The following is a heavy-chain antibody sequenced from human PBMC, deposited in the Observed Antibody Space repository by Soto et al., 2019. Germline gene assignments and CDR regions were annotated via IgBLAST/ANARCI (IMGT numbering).Heavy chain of an antibody. V-gene: IGHV3-23*01. CDR1: GFTFSTYS. Sequence: GGSLRLSCAAPGFTFSTYSMNWVRQAPGKGLEWVAAISGGGGTTYYGDSVEGRFTMSRDNSKNTLYLQMNSLRADDTAVYYCARGPRAPPPHDYGMDVWGQGTTVTVSS. J-gene: IGHJ6*02. CDR3: ARGPRAPPPHDYGMDV. CDR2: ISGGGGTT.